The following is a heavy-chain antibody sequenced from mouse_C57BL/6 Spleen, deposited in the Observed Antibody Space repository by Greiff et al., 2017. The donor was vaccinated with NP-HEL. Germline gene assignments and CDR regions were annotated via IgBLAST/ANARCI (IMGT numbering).Heavy chain of an antibody. J-gene: IGHJ2*01. Sequence: VKLVESGGGLVKPGGSLKLSCAASGFTFSSYAMSWVRQTPEKRLEWVATISDGGSYTYYPDNVKGRFTISRDNAKNNLYLQMSHLKSEDTAMYYCARAYGSSMFDYWGQGTTLTVSS. CDR2: ISDGGSYT. CDR3: ARAYGSSMFDY. D-gene: IGHD1-1*01. CDR1: GFTFSSYA. V-gene: IGHV5-4*03.